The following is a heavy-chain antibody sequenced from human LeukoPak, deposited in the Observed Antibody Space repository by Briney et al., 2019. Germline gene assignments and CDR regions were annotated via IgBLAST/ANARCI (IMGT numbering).Heavy chain of an antibody. Sequence: SETLSLTCTVSGGSISSYYWGWIRQPPGKGLEWIGSIYYSGSTYYNPSLKSRVTISVDTSKNQFSLKLSSVTAADTAVYYCARDSTGVLRYFDWLNWFDPWGQGTLVTVSS. CDR2: IYYSGST. J-gene: IGHJ5*02. V-gene: IGHV4-39*07. CDR1: GGSISSYY. D-gene: IGHD3-9*01. CDR3: ARDSTGVLRYFDWLNWFDP.